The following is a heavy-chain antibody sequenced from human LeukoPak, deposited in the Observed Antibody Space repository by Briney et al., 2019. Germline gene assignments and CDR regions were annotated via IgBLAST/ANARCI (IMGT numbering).Heavy chain of an antibody. V-gene: IGHV4-59*08. D-gene: IGHD6-13*01. CDR3: ARRYSSSWYVGFFDP. J-gene: IGHJ5*02. Sequence: KPSETLSLTCTVPGASIRNYYWSWIRQSPGKGLEWNGYIYYSGSTNYTLSHESRDAMSVDTSKKQFSLRLSSVTAADTAIYYCARRYSSSWYVGFFDPWGQGTLVTVSS. CDR2: IYYSGST. CDR1: GASIRNYY.